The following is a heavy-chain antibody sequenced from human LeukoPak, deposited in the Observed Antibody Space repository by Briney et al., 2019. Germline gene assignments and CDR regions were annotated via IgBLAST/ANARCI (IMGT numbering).Heavy chain of an antibody. CDR2: MNPNSGNT. CDR3: ARGSMCSGGSCYGQSFDY. D-gene: IGHD2-15*01. V-gene: IGHV1-8*01. Sequence: GASVKVSCKASGYTFTRYDINWVRQATGQGLEWMGWMNPNSGNTGYAQKFQGRVTMTRNTSISTAYMELSSLRSEDTAVYYCARGSMCSGGSCYGQSFDYWGQGTLVTVSS. J-gene: IGHJ4*02. CDR1: GYTFTRYD.